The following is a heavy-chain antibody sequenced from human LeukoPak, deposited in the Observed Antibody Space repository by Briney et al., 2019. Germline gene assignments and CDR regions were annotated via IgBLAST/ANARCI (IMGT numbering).Heavy chain of an antibody. CDR1: GVTFSNYS. CDR2: ISPSSHYI. J-gene: IGHJ6*03. Sequence: PGGSLRLSCAGSGVTFSNYSINWVRQAPGKGLEWVSSISPSSHYIYYADSVRGRFTISRDNARNSLYLQMNSLRDEDTAVYYCARDRHTAMVYYYYYMDVWGTGTTVTVSS. D-gene: IGHD5-18*01. V-gene: IGHV3-21*04. CDR3: ARDRHTAMVYYYYYMDV.